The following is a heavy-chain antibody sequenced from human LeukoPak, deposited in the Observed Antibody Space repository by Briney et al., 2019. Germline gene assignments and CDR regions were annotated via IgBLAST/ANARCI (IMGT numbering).Heavy chain of an antibody. D-gene: IGHD6-19*01. V-gene: IGHV3-30*03. CDR2: ISYDGSNK. Sequence: PGGSLRLSCAASGFTFSSYGMHWVRQAPGKGLEWVAVISYDGSNKYYADPVKGRFTISRDNSKNTLYLQMNSLRAEDTAVCYCARDGVAVTGIFDFDYWGQGTLVTVSS. CDR3: ARDGVAVTGIFDFDY. J-gene: IGHJ4*02. CDR1: GFTFSSYG.